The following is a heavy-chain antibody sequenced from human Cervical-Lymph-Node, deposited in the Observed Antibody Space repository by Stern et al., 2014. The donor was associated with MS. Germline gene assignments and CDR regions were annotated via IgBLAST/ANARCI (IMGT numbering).Heavy chain of an antibody. CDR1: GYSFTNYW. D-gene: IGHD6-13*01. CDR2: IYPGDSDT. V-gene: IGHV5-51*01. CDR3: ARHRQQTLYGMDV. J-gene: IGHJ6*02. Sequence: VQLVQSGAEVKKPGESLKISCKGSGYSFTNYWIGWVRQMPGKGLEGMGVIYPGDSDTRYSPSFQGRVTISADKSISTAYLQWSSLKASDTAMYYCARHRQQTLYGMDVWGQGTTVTVSS.